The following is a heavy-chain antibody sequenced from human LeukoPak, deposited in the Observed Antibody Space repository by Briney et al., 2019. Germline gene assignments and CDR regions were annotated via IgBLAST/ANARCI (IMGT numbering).Heavy chain of an antibody. CDR2: ISHSGST. D-gene: IGHD3-22*01. CDR3: VRHSRTYYYDSSGYYYY. Sequence: SETLSLTCAVSGYSISSGFYWGWIRQPPGKGLEWIGSISHSGSTYYTPSLKSRVTLSVDTSTNQFSLKLTSVTAADTAVYYCVRHSRTYYYDSSGYYYYWGQGTLVTVSS. J-gene: IGHJ4*02. CDR1: GYSISSGFY. V-gene: IGHV4-38-2*01.